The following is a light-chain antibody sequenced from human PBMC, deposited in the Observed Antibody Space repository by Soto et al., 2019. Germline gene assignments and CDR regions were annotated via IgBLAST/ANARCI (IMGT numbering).Light chain of an antibody. V-gene: IGLV1-40*03. CDR3: QSYDSSLNRV. CDR1: SSNIGARYD. J-gene: IGLJ1*01. Sequence: QSALAQPPSVSGAPGQRITISCTGSSSNIGARYDVHWYRQLPGTAPKLLLYGDNNRPSGVPDRFSGSKSGASASLAITGLQADDEADYYCQSYDSSLNRVFGTGTKVTVL. CDR2: GDN.